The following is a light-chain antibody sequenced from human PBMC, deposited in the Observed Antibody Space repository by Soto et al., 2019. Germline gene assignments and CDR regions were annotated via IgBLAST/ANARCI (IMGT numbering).Light chain of an antibody. CDR3: SSYAGSSNV. V-gene: IGLV2-8*01. Sequence: QSALTQPPSASVSPGQSVASSCTGTSGDVGGYNYVSWYRQHPGKAPKLMIYEVNKRPSGVPDRFSGSKSGNTASLTVSGLQAEDEADYYCSSYAGSSNVFGTGTKVT. CDR1: SGDVGGYNY. J-gene: IGLJ1*01. CDR2: EVN.